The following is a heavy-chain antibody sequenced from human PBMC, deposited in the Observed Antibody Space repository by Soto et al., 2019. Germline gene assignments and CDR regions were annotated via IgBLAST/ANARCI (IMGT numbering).Heavy chain of an antibody. D-gene: IGHD6-19*01. Sequence: GGSLRLSCVAPGLSFSTYYMTWVRQAPGKGLEWVANIKQDGSEKFYLDSVKGRFSISRDNAKRTLYLQMNSLKVDDTATYYCAGGSGWLFDSWGQGTPVTVSS. CDR2: IKQDGSEK. J-gene: IGHJ4*02. CDR3: AGGSGWLFDS. CDR1: GLSFSTYY. V-gene: IGHV3-7*01.